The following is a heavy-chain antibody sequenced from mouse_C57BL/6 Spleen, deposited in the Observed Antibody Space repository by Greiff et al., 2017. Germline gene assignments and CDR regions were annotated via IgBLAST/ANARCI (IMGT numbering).Heavy chain of an antibody. J-gene: IGHJ2*01. V-gene: IGHV1-26*01. CDR1: GYTFTDYY. Sequence: EVQLQQSGPELVKPGASVKISCKASGYTFTDYYMNWVKQSHGKSLEWIGDINPNNGGTSYNQKFKGKATLTVDKSSSTAYMELRSLTSEDSAVYYCASNAPDDWGQGTTLTVSS. CDR2: INPNNGGT. CDR3: ASNAPDD.